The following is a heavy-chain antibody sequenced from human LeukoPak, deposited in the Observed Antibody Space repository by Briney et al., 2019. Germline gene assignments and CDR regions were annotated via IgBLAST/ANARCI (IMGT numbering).Heavy chain of an antibody. V-gene: IGHV3-53*01. Sequence: GGSLRLSCAASGLTGSHNYVSWVRQAPGKGLEWVSAIHTSGDTCYADSVKGRFTISRDTSKNTLYLQMNSLRADDTAIYYCASRAYNYGPYCDYWGQGTLVTVSS. CDR3: ASRAYNYGPYCDY. CDR2: IHTSGDT. D-gene: IGHD5-18*01. CDR1: GLTGSHNY. J-gene: IGHJ4*02.